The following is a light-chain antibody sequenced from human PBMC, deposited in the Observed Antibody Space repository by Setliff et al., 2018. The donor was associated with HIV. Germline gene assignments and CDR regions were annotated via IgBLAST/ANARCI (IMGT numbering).Light chain of an antibody. CDR3: CSKAGGSTFLV. Sequence: QSVLTQPASVSGSPGQSITISCSGTSSDVGGYYLVSWYQQDPGKVPKLIIYDVDKRPSGISNRFSGSKSGNTASLTISGLQAEDEADYYCCSKAGGSTFLVFGTGTKVTVL. CDR2: DVD. CDR1: SSDVGGYYL. J-gene: IGLJ1*01. V-gene: IGLV2-23*02.